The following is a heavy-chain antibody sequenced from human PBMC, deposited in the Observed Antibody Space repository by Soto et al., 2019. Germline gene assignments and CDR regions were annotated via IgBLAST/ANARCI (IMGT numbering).Heavy chain of an antibody. D-gene: IGHD3-16*01. CDR1: GFTFSSYS. J-gene: IGHJ5*02. Sequence: EVQLVESGGGLVKPGGSLRLSCAASGFTFSSYSMNWVRQAPGKGLEWVSSISSSSSYIYYADSVKGRFTISRDNAKNSLYLQMNRLRAEDTAVYYCARLPPSGPKRTYYDYAWGQGTLVTVSS. CDR3: ARLPPSGPKRTYYDYA. CDR2: ISSSSSYI. V-gene: IGHV3-21*01.